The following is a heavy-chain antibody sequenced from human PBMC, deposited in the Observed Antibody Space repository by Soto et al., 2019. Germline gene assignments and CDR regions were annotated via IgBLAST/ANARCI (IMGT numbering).Heavy chain of an antibody. CDR1: GFTFSSYG. Sequence: QVQLVESGGGVVQPGRSLRLSCAASGFTFSSYGMHWVRQAPGKGLEWVAVIWYDGSNKYYADSVKGRFTISRDNSKNTLYLQMNSLRAEDTAVYYCARGPSDYDILTGQPGFDYWGQGTLVTVSS. J-gene: IGHJ4*02. D-gene: IGHD3-9*01. CDR2: IWYDGSNK. CDR3: ARGPSDYDILTGQPGFDY. V-gene: IGHV3-33*01.